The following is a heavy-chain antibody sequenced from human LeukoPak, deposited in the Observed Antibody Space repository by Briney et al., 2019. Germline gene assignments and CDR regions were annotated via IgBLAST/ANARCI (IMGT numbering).Heavy chain of an antibody. J-gene: IGHJ3*02. CDR1: GGSISPYS. V-gene: IGHV4-59*01. CDR3: AGGNYGGNDGDAFDI. D-gene: IGHD4-23*01. CDR2: IYYRGST. Sequence: PSETLSLTCTVSGGSISPYSWSWIRQPPGKGLEWIDFIYYRGSTNYNPSLKSRVTISVDTSKNQFSLKLSSVTAADTAVYYCAGGNYGGNDGDAFDIWGQGTMVTVSS.